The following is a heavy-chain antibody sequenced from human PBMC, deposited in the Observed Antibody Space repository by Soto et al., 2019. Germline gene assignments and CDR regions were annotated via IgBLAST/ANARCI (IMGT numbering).Heavy chain of an antibody. V-gene: IGHV4-59*08. CDR1: GGSITNYY. CDR3: ARHGTDYGSFPFDY. CDR2: IRYSGST. D-gene: IGHD4-17*01. J-gene: IGHJ4*02. Sequence: SETLSLTCTVSGGSITNYYWSWIRQPPGKGLEWIGYIRYSGSTNYNPSVKSRVTMSVDTSNNHFSLKLSSVTAADTAVYFCARHGTDYGSFPFDYWGQGTLVTVSS.